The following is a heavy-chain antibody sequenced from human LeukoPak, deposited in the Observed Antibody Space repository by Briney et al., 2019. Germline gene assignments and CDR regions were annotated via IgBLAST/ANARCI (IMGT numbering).Heavy chain of an antibody. D-gene: IGHD5-12*01. V-gene: IGHV1-18*01. CDR3: ARRGGLSGYDAGYFDY. CDR1: GYTFTSYG. J-gene: IGHJ4*02. CDR2: ISAYNGNT. Sequence: ASVKVSCKASGYTFTSYGISWVRQAPGQGLEWMGWISAYNGNTNYAQKLQGGVTMTTDTSTSTAYMELRSLRSDDAAVYYCARRGGLSGYDAGYFDYWGQGTLVTVSS.